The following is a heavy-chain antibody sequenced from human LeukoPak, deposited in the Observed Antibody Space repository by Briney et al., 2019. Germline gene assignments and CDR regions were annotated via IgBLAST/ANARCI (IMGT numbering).Heavy chain of an antibody. CDR1: GFTFSSYG. V-gene: IGHV3-30*18. D-gene: IGHD3-10*01. J-gene: IGHJ4*02. Sequence: GRSLRLSCAASGFTFSSYGMHWVRQAPGKGLEWVAVTSYDGSNKNYADSVKGRFTISRDNSKNTLYLQMNSLRAEDTAVYYCAKKSPGTYYAPPNYWGQGTLVTVSS. CDR2: TSYDGSNK. CDR3: AKKSPGTYYAPPNY.